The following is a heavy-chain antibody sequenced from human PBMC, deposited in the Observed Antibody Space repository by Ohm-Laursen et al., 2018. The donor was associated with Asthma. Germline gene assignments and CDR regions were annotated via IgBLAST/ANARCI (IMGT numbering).Heavy chain of an antibody. CDR1: GGSISSSSYY. J-gene: IGHJ4*02. D-gene: IGHD3-22*01. V-gene: IGHV4-39*01. CDR2: IYYSGST. CDR3: ARVLDDSSGYGFDF. Sequence: SDTLSLTCTVSGGSISSSSYYWGWIRQPPGKGLEWIGSIYYSGSTYYNPSLKSRVTISVDTSKNQFSLKLSSMTAADTAVYYCARVLDDSSGYGFDFWGQGRLVTVPS.